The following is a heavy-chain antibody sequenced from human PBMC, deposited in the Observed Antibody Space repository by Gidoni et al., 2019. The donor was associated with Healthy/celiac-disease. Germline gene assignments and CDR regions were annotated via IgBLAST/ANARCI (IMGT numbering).Heavy chain of an antibody. D-gene: IGHD1-26*01. CDR3: VKSAYSGSYSRAYYFDY. Sequence: EVQLVESGGGLVQPGGSLRLSCSASGFTFSSYAMHWVRQAPGKGLEYVSAISSNGGSTYYADSVKGRFTISRDNSKNTLYLQMSSLRAEDTAVYYCVKSAYSGSYSRAYYFDYWGQGTLVTVSS. J-gene: IGHJ4*02. V-gene: IGHV3-64D*08. CDR2: ISSNGGST. CDR1: GFTFSSYA.